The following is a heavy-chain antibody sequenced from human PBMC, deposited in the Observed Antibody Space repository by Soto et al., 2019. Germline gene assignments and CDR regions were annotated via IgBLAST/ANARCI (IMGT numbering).Heavy chain of an antibody. D-gene: IGHD3-9*01. CDR1: GGSFSGYY. CDR2: INDGGSI. V-gene: IGHV4-34*01. J-gene: IGHJ2*01. Sequence: QVQLQQWGAGPLRPLETLSLTCGVSGGSFSGYYWAWIRKSPGKGLEWVGEINDGGSINYNPPLKSGFTIPVDPSKTHYSLNLGPVTAADPPVYYGATESNDILTRPPWVWYFDLWGRGTLVTVSS. CDR3: ATESNDILTRPPWVWYFDL.